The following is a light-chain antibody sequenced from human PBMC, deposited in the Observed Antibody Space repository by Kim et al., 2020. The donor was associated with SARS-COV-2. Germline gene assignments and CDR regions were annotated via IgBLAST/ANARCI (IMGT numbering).Light chain of an antibody. CDR1: QGISNF. Sequence: DVQMTQSPSSLSASVGDRVTITCRAGQGISNFLAWYQQKPGKVPKLLFYAGSALQSGVPSRFSGSASGTDFTLTISGLQPEDVATYYCQKYLGGRLTFGGGTKVDIK. CDR3: QKYLGGRLT. V-gene: IGKV1-27*01. J-gene: IGKJ4*01. CDR2: AGS.